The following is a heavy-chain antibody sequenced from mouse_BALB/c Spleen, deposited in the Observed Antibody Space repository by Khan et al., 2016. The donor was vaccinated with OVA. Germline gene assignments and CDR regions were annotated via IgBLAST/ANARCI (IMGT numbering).Heavy chain of an antibody. D-gene: IGHD1-1*01. Sequence: QIQLVQSGPELKKPGETVKISCKASGYTFTNYGMNWVKQAPGKALKWMGWINTYNGEPTYADDFKGRFAFSLETSASTAYLQINNLKNEDMATYYCARGLNYYGSWFAYWGPGTLVTVSA. CDR1: GYTFTNYG. J-gene: IGHJ3*01. CDR3: ARGLNYYGSWFAY. CDR2: INTYNGEP. V-gene: IGHV9-1*02.